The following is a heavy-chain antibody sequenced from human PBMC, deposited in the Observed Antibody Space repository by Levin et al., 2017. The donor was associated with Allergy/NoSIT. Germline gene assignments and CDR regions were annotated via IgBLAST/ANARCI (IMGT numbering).Heavy chain of an antibody. CDR3: AKGRDDGSYATYFDY. Sequence: GESLKISCAASGFSFSRYAMHWVRQSPGKGLEWVAIISHDGRDKYYAESVRGRFTISRDNSKNTLYVQMNSLRTDDTALYYCAKGRDDGSYATYFDYWGQGTLVTVSS. CDR1: GFSFSRYA. V-gene: IGHV3-30*04. D-gene: IGHD1-26*01. CDR2: ISHDGRDK. J-gene: IGHJ4*02.